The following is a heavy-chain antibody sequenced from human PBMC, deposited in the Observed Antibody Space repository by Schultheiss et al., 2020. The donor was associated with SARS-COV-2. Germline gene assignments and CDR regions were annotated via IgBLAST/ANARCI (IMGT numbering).Heavy chain of an antibody. J-gene: IGHJ5*02. Sequence: SETLSLTCAVYGGSFSGYYWSWIRQPPGKGLEWIGSIYYSGSTYYNPSLKSRVTISVDTSKNQFSLKLSSVTAADTAVYYCARDRSVVVPAAMRGRWFDPWGQGTLVTVSS. CDR3: ARDRSVVVPAAMRGRWFDP. D-gene: IGHD2-2*01. V-gene: IGHV4-34*01. CDR1: GGSFSGYY. CDR2: IYYSGST.